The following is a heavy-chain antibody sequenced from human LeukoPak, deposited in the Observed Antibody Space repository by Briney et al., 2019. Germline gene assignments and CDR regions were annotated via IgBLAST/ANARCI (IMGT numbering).Heavy chain of an antibody. CDR2: IYTSGST. CDR1: GGSISSGSYY. J-gene: IGHJ6*03. D-gene: IGHD4-17*01. CDR3: ARADGDYYYYMDV. V-gene: IGHV4-61*02. Sequence: KPSETLSLTCTVSGGSISSGSYYWSWIRQPAVKGLEWIGRIYTSGSTNYNPSLKSRVTISVDTSKNQFSLKLSSVTAADTAVYYCARADGDYYYYMDVWGKGTTVTVSS.